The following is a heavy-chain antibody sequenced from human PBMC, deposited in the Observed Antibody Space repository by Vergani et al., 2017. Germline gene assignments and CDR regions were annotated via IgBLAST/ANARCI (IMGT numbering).Heavy chain of an antibody. D-gene: IGHD6-19*01. V-gene: IGHV3-23*01. J-gene: IGHJ3*02. CDR2: ISGSGGST. Sequence: EVQLLESGGGLVQPGGSLRLSCAASGFTFSSYAMSWVRQAPGKGLEWVSAISGSGGSTYYADSVKGRFTISRDNSKNTLYLQMNSLSAEDTAVYYCAKDSGEQWLLWMGDAFDIWGQGTMVTVSS. CDR3: AKDSGEQWLLWMGDAFDI. CDR1: GFTFSSYA.